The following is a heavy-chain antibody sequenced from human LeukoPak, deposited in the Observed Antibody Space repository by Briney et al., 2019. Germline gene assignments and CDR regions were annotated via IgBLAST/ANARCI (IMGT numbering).Heavy chain of an antibody. CDR1: GASISSGGYY. V-gene: IGHV4-61*02. J-gene: IGHJ2*01. CDR3: ARGYNTGWYFDF. D-gene: IGHD2-8*02. Sequence: SETLSLTCTVSGASISSGGYYWSWLRQPAGKGLEWIGRINPSGDTNYNPSLKSRVTFSIETSKNQFSLKLNSVTAADTAMYFCARGYNTGWYFDFWGRGTLVTVSS. CDR2: INPSGDT.